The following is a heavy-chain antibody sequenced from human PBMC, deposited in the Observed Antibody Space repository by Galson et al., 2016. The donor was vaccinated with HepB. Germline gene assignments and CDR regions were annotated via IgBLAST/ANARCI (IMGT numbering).Heavy chain of an antibody. Sequence: SLRLSCAASGFTFSSYGMSWVRQAPGKGLEWVSSISGSGGTTYHADSMKGRFTISRDNSKNTLYLQMNNVRVEDTAIYYCARQWLLLVMADWGHGILVSVSS. CDR1: GFTFSSYG. V-gene: IGHV3-23*01. CDR2: ISGSGGTT. CDR3: ARQWLLLVMAD. D-gene: IGHD6-19*01. J-gene: IGHJ4*01.